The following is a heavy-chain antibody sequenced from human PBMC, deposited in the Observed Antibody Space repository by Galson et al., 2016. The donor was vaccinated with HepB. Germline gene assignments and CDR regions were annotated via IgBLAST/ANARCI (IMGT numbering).Heavy chain of an antibody. V-gene: IGHV4-39*07. CDR2: IYYSGST. CDR1: GGSISNINYY. CDR3: AGGIVTETTGD. D-gene: IGHD1-7*01. J-gene: IGHJ4*02. Sequence: SETLSLTCTVSGGSISNINYYWAWIRQPPGKGLEWIGNIYYSGSTSYNPSLNSRVTILVDTSKNQFSLRLTSVTAADTAVYYCAGGIVTETTGDWGQGTLVTVSS.